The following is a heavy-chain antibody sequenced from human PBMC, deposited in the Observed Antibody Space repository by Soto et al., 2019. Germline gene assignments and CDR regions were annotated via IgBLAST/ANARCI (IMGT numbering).Heavy chain of an antibody. V-gene: IGHV4-59*08. Sequence: QVELQESGPGLVKPSETLSLTCKVSGGSFSSHYWSWIRQPPAEGMEWIGYVFYTGSTNYNPSLRRGVLISVDTSKNKCSLKLRSVAAADSAVFYCARQDGYYYYMDVWGKGTTVTVSS. CDR3: ARQDGYYYYMDV. CDR2: VFYTGST. CDR1: GGSFSSHY. J-gene: IGHJ6*03.